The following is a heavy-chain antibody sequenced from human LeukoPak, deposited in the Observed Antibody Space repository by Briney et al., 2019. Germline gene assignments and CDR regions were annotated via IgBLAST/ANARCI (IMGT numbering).Heavy chain of an antibody. Sequence: GESLKISCRGSGYSFTTYWIGWVRQMPGEGLEWMGIIYPGDSDTRYSPSFQGQVTMSADKSINTAYLQWSSLKASDTAMYYCARRQGCSSTSCPPDSWGQGTLVTVSS. D-gene: IGHD2-2*01. V-gene: IGHV5-51*01. CDR2: IYPGDSDT. J-gene: IGHJ4*02. CDR1: GYSFTTYW. CDR3: ARRQGCSSTSCPPDS.